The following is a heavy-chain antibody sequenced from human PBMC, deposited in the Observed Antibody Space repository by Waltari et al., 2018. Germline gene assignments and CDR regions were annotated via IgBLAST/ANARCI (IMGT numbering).Heavy chain of an antibody. V-gene: IGHV3-21*01. CDR2: ISKSSSYM. J-gene: IGHJ4*02. CDR1: GFTFSSYS. Sequence: EVQLVESGGGLVKPGGSLRLSCAASGFTFSSYSMNWVRQAPGKGLEWVSSISKSSSYMYYADSVKGRFTISRDNAKDSLYLQMNSLRAGGTAVYYCAGDYVDTDPLGYWGQGTLVTVSS. D-gene: IGHD5-18*01. CDR3: AGDYVDTDPLGY.